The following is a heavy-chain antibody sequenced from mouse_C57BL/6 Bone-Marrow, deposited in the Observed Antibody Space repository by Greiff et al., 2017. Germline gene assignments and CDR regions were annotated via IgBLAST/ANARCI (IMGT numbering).Heavy chain of an antibody. V-gene: IGHV1-9*01. CDR3: FYGSSFDY. Sequence: QVQLQQSGAELMKPGASVKLSCKATGYTFTAYWIEWVKQRPGHGLEWIGEILPGRGSTNYNVKFKGKATFTADTSSNTAYMQLSSLTTEDSAIYYCFYGSSFDYWRQGTTLTVSS. D-gene: IGHD1-1*01. CDR1: GYTFTAYW. CDR2: ILPGRGST. J-gene: IGHJ2*01.